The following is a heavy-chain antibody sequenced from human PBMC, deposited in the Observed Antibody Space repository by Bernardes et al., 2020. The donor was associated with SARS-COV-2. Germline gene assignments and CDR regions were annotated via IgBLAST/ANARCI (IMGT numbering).Heavy chain of an antibody. CDR2: VYSGGST. CDR1: GFTVSSNY. D-gene: IGHD2-2*01. J-gene: IGHJ4*02. Sequence: GGSLRLSCAASGFTVSSNYMSWVRQAPGKGLEWVSDVYSGGSTYYADSVKGRFTISRDNSKNTVYLQMNSLRAEDTAVYYCARARCGSTSCRYFDYWGQGTLVTVSS. CDR3: ARARCGSTSCRYFDY. V-gene: IGHV3-53*01.